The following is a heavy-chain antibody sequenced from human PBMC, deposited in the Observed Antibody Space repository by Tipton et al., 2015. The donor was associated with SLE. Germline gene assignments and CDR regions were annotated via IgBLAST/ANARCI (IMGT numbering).Heavy chain of an antibody. Sequence: QVQLVQSGAEVKKPGASVKVSCKASGYTFTSYDINWVRQATGQGLEWMGWMNPNSGNTGYEQKFQGRVTMTRNTSISTAYMELSSLRSEDTAVYSCARGPWCSSPSCKGWFDPWGQGTLVTVSS. CDR1: GYTFTSYD. CDR3: ARGPWCSSPSCKGWFDP. J-gene: IGHJ5*02. V-gene: IGHV1-8*01. CDR2: MNPNSGNT. D-gene: IGHD2-2*01.